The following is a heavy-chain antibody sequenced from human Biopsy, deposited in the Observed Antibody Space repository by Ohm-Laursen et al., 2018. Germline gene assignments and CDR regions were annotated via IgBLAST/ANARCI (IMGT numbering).Heavy chain of an antibody. J-gene: IGHJ4*02. CDR3: VRGRSPATY. Sequence: SETLSLTCTVSSGSLNFYYWSWIRQPPGKGLEWIGYMYYSGSTKYSPSLKNRVTVSFDTSRNQFSLKPTSMTPADTAVYYCVRGRSPATYWGQGALVIVSS. D-gene: IGHD3-16*01. CDR1: SGSLNFYY. CDR2: MYYSGST. V-gene: IGHV4-59*01.